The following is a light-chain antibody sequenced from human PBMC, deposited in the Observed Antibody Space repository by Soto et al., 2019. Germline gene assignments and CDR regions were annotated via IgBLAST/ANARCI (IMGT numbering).Light chain of an antibody. V-gene: IGKV1-27*01. J-gene: IGKJ1*01. CDR3: QKYNSALTWT. CDR2: AAS. CDR1: QGISNY. Sequence: DIQMTQSPSSLSASVGDRVTFTCRASQGISNYLAWYQQKPGKVPKLLIYAASTLQSGVPSRFSGSGSGTDFTLTISSLQPEDVATYYCQKYNSALTWTFGQGTKVEIK.